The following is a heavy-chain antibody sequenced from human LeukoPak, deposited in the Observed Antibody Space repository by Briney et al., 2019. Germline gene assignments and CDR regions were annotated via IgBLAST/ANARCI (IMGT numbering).Heavy chain of an antibody. V-gene: IGHV4-59*08. J-gene: IGHJ3*02. Sequence: SETLSLTCTVSGGSISSYYWSWIRQPPGKGLEWIGYIYYSGSTNYNPSLKSRVTISVDTSKNQFSLKLSSVTAADTAVYYCARHGRAGPEVRGAFDIWGQGTMVTVSS. CDR1: GGSISSYY. CDR3: ARHGRAGPEVRGAFDI. CDR2: IYYSGST. D-gene: IGHD3-10*01.